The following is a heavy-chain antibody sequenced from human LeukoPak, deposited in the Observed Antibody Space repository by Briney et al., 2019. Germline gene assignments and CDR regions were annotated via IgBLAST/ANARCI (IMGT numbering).Heavy chain of an antibody. Sequence: SETLSLXCAVSRYPISSGYYWGWIRQPPGRGLEWIGSIYHNGGTYYNPSLKSRVTISVDTSKNQFSLRLSSVTAADTAVYYCARGPDIVVVPAAIYRLYYFDYWGQGTLVTVSS. V-gene: IGHV4-38-2*01. CDR1: RYPISSGYY. J-gene: IGHJ4*02. CDR3: ARGPDIVVVPAAIYRLYYFDY. CDR2: IYHNGGT. D-gene: IGHD2-2*02.